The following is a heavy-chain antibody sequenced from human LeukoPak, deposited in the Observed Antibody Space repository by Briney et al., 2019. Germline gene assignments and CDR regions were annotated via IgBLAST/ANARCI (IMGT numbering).Heavy chain of an antibody. D-gene: IGHD3-3*01. CDR3: ARTYDFWSGDLNWFDP. J-gene: IGHJ5*02. CDR2: INHSGST. V-gene: IGHV4-34*01. CDR1: GGSFSGYY. Sequence: PSETLSLTCAAYGGSFSGYYWSWLRQPPGKGLEWIGEINHSGSTNYNPSLTSRVTISVDTSKNQFSLKLSSVTAADTAVYYCARTYDFWSGDLNWFDPWGQGTLVTVSS.